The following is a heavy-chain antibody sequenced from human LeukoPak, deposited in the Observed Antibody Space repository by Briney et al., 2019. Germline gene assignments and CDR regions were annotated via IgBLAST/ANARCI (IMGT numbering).Heavy chain of an antibody. J-gene: IGHJ6*02. CDR2: IDYAGGST. Sequence: SGGSLRLSCAASGFTFNNYVMSWVRQAPGRGLEWVSGIDYAGGSTNYADSVQGRFTVSRDNSKNTLYLQMNSLRAEDTAKYYCTKDYCGKFCSAVWGQGTTVTVSS. V-gene: IGHV3-23*01. CDR3: TKDYCGKFCSAV. CDR1: GFTFNNYV. D-gene: IGHD3-9*01.